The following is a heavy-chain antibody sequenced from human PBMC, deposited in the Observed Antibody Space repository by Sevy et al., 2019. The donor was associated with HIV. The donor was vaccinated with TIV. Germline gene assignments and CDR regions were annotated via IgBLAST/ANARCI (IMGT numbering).Heavy chain of an antibody. D-gene: IGHD3-10*01. V-gene: IGHV3-21*01. Sequence: GGSLRLSCAASGFTFSSYSMNWVRQAPGKGLEWVSSISSRSSYIYYAPSVQGRFTISRDNAKNSLYLQMNSLRAEDTAVYYCARDGITMVRGGAFDIWGQGTMVTVSS. CDR1: GFTFSSYS. J-gene: IGHJ3*02. CDR2: ISSRSSYI. CDR3: ARDGITMVRGGAFDI.